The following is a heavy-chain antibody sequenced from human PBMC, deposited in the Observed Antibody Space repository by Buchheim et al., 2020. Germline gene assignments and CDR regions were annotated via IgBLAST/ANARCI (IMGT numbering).Heavy chain of an antibody. CDR3: ARDRDVPSNWFDL. J-gene: IGHJ5*02. V-gene: IGHV3-33*01. CDR2: IWYDESNK. CDR1: GFTFSSYG. Sequence: QVHLVESGGGVVQPGRSLRLSCAASGFTFSSYGMHWVRQAPGKGLEWVAVIWYDESNKYYADSVKGRFTISRDNSKNTLYLQMNSLRAEDTGVYYCARDRDVPSNWFDLWGQGTL. D-gene: IGHD3-10*01.